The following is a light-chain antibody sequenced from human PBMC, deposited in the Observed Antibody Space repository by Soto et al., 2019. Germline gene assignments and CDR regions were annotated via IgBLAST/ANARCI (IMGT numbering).Light chain of an antibody. J-gene: IGKJ4*01. CDR2: AAS. V-gene: IGKV1-6*01. CDR3: LQDYNYPLT. Sequence: AIQMTQSPSSLSASVGDRVTITCRASQGIRDDLGWYQQRPGKAPKLLIYAASSLQSGVPSRFSGSGSGTDFTLTITSLQPEDFATYYCLQDYNYPLTFGGGTKVEIK. CDR1: QGIRDD.